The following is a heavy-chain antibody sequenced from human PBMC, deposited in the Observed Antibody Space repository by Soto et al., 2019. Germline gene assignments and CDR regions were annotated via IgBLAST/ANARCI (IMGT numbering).Heavy chain of an antibody. V-gene: IGHV3-9*03. CDR2: ISWNSGSI. CDR3: AKYIVPYWEQTTRGTEYFQH. CDR1: GFTFDDYA. D-gene: IGHD1-26*01. Sequence: GGSLRLSCAASGFTFDDYAMHWVRQAPGKGLEWVSGISWNSGSIGYADSVKGRFTISRDNAKNSLYLQMNSLRAEDMALYYCAKYIVPYWEQTTRGTEYFQHWGQGTLVTVSS. J-gene: IGHJ1*01.